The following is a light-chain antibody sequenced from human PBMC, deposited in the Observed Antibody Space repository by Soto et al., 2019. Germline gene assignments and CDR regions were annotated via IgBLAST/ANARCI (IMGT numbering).Light chain of an antibody. CDR1: QSISNW. CDR3: QEYNSYWK. Sequence: IQMTQSPSSLSASVGDRVTITCRASQSISNWLAWYQQKPGKAPKLLIYKASSLESGVPSRFSGSGSGTEFTLTISSLQPDDFGTYYCQEYNSYWKFGQGTKVDI. CDR2: KAS. J-gene: IGKJ1*01. V-gene: IGKV1-5*03.